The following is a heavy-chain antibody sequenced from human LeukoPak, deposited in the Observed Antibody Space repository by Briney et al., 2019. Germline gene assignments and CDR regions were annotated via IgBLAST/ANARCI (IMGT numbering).Heavy chain of an antibody. J-gene: IGHJ3*02. Sequence: GGSLRLSCAASGFSVTNTYMTWVRQAPGKGLEWVSVIYTAGTTYYADSVKGRFTISRDNSKNTVYLQMDSLRAEDTAVYYCARDMDLGAFDIWGQGTMVTVSS. D-gene: IGHD3-10*01. V-gene: IGHV3-66*01. CDR1: GFSVTNTY. CDR2: IYTAGTT. CDR3: ARDMDLGAFDI.